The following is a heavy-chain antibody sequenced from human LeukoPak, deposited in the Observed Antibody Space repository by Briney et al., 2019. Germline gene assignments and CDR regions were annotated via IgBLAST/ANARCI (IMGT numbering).Heavy chain of an antibody. Sequence: PGRSLRLSCAASGFTFSSYAMHWVRQAPGKGLEWVAVISYDGSNKYYADSVKGRFTISRDNSKNTLYLQMNSLRAEDTVVYYCLAVAGTEPGFFDFWGQGTVVSVSS. CDR2: ISYDGSNK. CDR1: GFTFSSYA. J-gene: IGHJ4*02. V-gene: IGHV3-30*04. CDR3: LAVAGTEPGFFDF. D-gene: IGHD6-19*01.